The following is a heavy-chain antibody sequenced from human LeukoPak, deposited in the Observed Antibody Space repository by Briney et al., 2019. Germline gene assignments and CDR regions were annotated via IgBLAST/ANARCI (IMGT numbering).Heavy chain of an antibody. CDR3: AKNGQSGFSFDP. Sequence: SETLSLTCAVYGGALNGYYWSWIRQPPGKGLEWIGEGNDGGGTKYNPSLKSRVTISADRSKNQFSLHLTSVTAADTAVYYCAKNGQSGFSFDPWGQGTLVTVSS. D-gene: IGHD5-12*01. CDR1: GGALNGYY. CDR2: GNDGGGT. J-gene: IGHJ5*02. V-gene: IGHV4-34*01.